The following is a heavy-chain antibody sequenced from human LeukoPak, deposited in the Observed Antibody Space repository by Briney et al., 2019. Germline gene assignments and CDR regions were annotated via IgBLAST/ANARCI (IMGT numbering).Heavy chain of an antibody. CDR3: ARPSWSEGGMDV. J-gene: IGHJ6*02. Sequence: PSETLSLTCAVYGGSFSGYYWSWIRQPPGKGLEWIGEINHSGSTNYNPSLKSRVTISVDTSKNQFSLKLSSVTAADTAVYYCARPSWSEGGMDVWGQGTTVTVSS. CDR2: INHSGST. CDR1: GGSFSGYY. V-gene: IGHV4-34*01.